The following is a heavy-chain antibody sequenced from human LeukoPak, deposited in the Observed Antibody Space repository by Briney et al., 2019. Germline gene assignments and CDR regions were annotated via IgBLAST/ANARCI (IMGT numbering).Heavy chain of an antibody. D-gene: IGHD2-15*01. CDR3: AKDTRVASLFDY. Sequence: GGSLRPSCAASGFTFSSYAMSWVRQAPGKGLEWVSAISGSGGSTYYADSVKGRFTISRDNSKNTLYLQMNSLRAEDTAVYYCAKDTRVASLFDYWGQGTLVTVSS. CDR1: GFTFSSYA. CDR2: ISGSGGST. V-gene: IGHV3-23*01. J-gene: IGHJ4*02.